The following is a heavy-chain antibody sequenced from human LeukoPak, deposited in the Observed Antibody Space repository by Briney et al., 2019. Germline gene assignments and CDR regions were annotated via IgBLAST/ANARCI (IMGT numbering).Heavy chain of an antibody. D-gene: IGHD1-1*01. CDR3: ARHRRNLNEDRFREGEPNFDY. CDR2: IYVSGST. J-gene: IGHJ4*02. Sequence: SETLSLTCTVSGDSISSYYWSWIRQLPGKGLEWIGYIYVSGSTNYNPSLKSRVTISVDTSKNQFSLKLSSVTAADTAVYYCARHRRNLNEDRFREGEPNFDYWGQGTLVTVSS. CDR1: GDSISSYY. V-gene: IGHV4-59*08.